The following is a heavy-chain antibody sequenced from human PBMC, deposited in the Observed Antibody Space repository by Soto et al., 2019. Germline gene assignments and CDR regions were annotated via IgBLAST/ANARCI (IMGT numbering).Heavy chain of an antibody. CDR3: ARAPNKFDDEDNWFDP. CDR1: GYTFTSYG. CDR2: ISAYNGNT. V-gene: IGHV1-18*01. Sequence: QVPLMQSGAEVKKPGASVKVSCKASGYTFTSYGISGVRQAPGQGLEWMGWISAYNGNTNNAKKFQGRVTMTTDTSTSTAYMELRSLRSDDTAVYYCARAPNKFDDEDNWFDPWGQGTLVTVSS. D-gene: IGHD2-8*01. J-gene: IGHJ5*02.